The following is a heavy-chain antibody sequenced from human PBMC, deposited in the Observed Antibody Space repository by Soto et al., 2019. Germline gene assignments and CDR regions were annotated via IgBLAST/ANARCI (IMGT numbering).Heavy chain of an antibody. CDR2: ISYDGSNK. J-gene: IGHJ6*03. V-gene: IGHV3-30*18. CDR1: GFTFSSYG. D-gene: IGHD5-12*01. CDR3: AKDFGYSGYDDVDYYYVCFIDV. Sequence: ESGGGVVQPGRSLRLSCAASGFTFSSYGMHWVRQAPGKGLEWVAVISYDGSNKYYADSVKGRFTISRDNSKNTLYLQMNSRRAEDTAVYYCAKDFGYSGYDDVDYYYVCFIDVFGKWTTVTVSS.